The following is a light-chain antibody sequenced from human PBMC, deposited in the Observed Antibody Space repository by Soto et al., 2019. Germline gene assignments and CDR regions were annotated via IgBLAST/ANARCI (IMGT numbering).Light chain of an antibody. Sequence: PGDRATLSCTASQSVTSSCLAWYQRKPGQAPRLLIHTTSIRATDIPDRFSGSGSETDFTLTISRLEPEDSAVYYCQQCGGSPLFSFGPGTRVDI. J-gene: IGKJ3*01. V-gene: IGKV3-20*01. CDR3: QQCGGSPLFS. CDR2: TTS. CDR1: QSVTSSC.